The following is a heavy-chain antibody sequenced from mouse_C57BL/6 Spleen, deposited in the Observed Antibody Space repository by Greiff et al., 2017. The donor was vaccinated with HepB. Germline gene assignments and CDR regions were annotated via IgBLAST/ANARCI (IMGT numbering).Heavy chain of an antibody. V-gene: IGHV1-55*01. D-gene: IGHD2-4*01. J-gene: IGHJ4*01. CDR3: ARRLGYYEYDVGAMDY. Sequence: QVQLQQPGAELVKPGASVKMSCKASGYTFTSYWITWVKQRPGQGLEWIGDIYPGSGSTNYNEKFKSKATLTADTSSSTTYMQLSSLTSEDSAVYYCARRLGYYEYDVGAMDYWGQGTSVTVSS. CDR1: GYTFTSYW. CDR2: IYPGSGST.